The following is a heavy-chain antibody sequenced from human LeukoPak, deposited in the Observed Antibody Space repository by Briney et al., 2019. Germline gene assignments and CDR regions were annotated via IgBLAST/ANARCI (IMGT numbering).Heavy chain of an antibody. Sequence: KSGGSLRLSCAASGFTFSSYSMNWVRQAPGKGLEWVSSISSSSTYIYYADSVKGRFTISRDNAKNSLYLQMNSLRAEDTAVYYCARLNDTMIRGVGAFWDYWGQGTLVPVSS. V-gene: IGHV3-21*01. CDR2: ISSSSTYI. D-gene: IGHD3-10*01. CDR1: GFTFSSYS. J-gene: IGHJ4*02. CDR3: ARLNDTMIRGVGAFWDY.